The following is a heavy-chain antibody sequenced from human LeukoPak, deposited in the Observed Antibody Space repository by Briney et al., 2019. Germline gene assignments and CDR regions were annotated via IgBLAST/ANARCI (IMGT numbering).Heavy chain of an antibody. J-gene: IGHJ4*02. Sequence: GGSLRLSCAASGFTFSNYWMRWVRQVPGKGLVWVSRIKSDGSVPKYADSVRGRFTISRDNAKNTLYLQMNSLRAEDTAVYYCARDRRAADTDFDSWGQGTLVTVSS. CDR2: IKSDGSVP. CDR3: ARDRRAADTDFDS. CDR1: GFTFSNYW. V-gene: IGHV3-74*03. D-gene: IGHD6-13*01.